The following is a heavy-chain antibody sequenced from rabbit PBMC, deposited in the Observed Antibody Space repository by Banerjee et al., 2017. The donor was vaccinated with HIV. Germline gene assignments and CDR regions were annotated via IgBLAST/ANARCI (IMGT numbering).Heavy chain of an antibody. J-gene: IGHJ4*01. CDR2: INTDDDST. CDR1: GFSFSSSYY. CDR3: ARDDPISSCISFNL. V-gene: IGHV1S45*01. D-gene: IGHD1-1*01. Sequence: QEQLEESGGDLVKPEGSLTLTCTASGFSFSSSYYMCWVRQAPGKGLEWIGCINTDDDSTYYASWAKGRFTISKTSSTTVTLQMTSLTAADTATYFCARDDPISSCISFNLWGQGTLVTVS.